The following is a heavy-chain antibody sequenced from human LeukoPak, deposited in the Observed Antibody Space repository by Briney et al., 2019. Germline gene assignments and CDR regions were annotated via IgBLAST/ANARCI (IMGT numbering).Heavy chain of an antibody. CDR1: GGSVSSGSYY. D-gene: IGHD3-16*01. V-gene: IGHV4-61*01. J-gene: IGHJ4*02. CDR3: ARGGQLWPRDDY. CDR2: ISYSGST. Sequence: SETLSLTCTVSGGSVSSGSYYWSWIRQPPGKGLGWIGYISYSGSTNYNPSLKSRVTISADTSKNQFSLKLSSVTAADTAVYYCARGGQLWPRDDYWGQGTLVTVSS.